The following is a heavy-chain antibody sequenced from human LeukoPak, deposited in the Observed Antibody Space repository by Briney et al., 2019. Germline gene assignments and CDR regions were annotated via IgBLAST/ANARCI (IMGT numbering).Heavy chain of an antibody. Sequence: PGGSLRHSCAASGFTFSSYGMHWVRQAPGKGLEWVAVIWYDGSNKYYADSVKGRFTISRDNSKNTLYLQMNSLRAEDTAVYYCARESPRWGPEAAAGFFDYWGQGTLVTVSS. D-gene: IGHD6-13*01. J-gene: IGHJ4*02. CDR2: IWYDGSNK. CDR1: GFTFSSYG. CDR3: ARESPRWGPEAAAGFFDY. V-gene: IGHV3-33*01.